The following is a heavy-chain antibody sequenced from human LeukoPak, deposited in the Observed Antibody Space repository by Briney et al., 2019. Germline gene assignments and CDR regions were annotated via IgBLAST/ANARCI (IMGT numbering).Heavy chain of an antibody. CDR3: AKDWTPHNRVYDCLDA. V-gene: IGHV3-23*01. D-gene: IGHD3-16*01. CDR2: IGSGADL. Sequence: GGSLRLSCATSGFTFSTFTMSWVRQAPGKGLEWVATIGSGADLFYAESVKGRFTISRDDPRNTVWLQMNSLRAEDTALYYCAKDWTPHNRVYDCLDAWGQGTPVTVSS. J-gene: IGHJ5*02. CDR1: GFTFSTFT.